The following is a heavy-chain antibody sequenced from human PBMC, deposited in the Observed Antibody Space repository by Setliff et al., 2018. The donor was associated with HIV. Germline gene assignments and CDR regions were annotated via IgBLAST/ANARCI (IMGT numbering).Heavy chain of an antibody. CDR2: ITHSGST. V-gene: IGHV4-34*01. CDR1: GGSFSGYY. D-gene: IGHD6-19*01. CDR3: AKGVAGLQYYYYYMDV. Sequence: SETLSLTCAVYGGSFSGYYWTWIRQPPGKGLEWIGEITHSGSTNYNPSLETRVTISVDTSKNQFSLKLSSVTAADTAVYYCAKGVAGLQYYYYYMDVWGKGTKVTVS. J-gene: IGHJ6*03.